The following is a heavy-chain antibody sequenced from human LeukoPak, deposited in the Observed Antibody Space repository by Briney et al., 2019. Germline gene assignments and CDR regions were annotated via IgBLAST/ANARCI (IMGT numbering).Heavy chain of an antibody. CDR3: ARELYAIDY. CDR2: IYSTGST. Sequence: SETLSLTCTVSGSSIGTYSWSWIRQPPGKGLEWIGYIYSTGSTHYNPSLKSRATMSVDTSKNQFSLKLSSVTAADTAVYYCARELYAIDYWGQGTLVTVSS. J-gene: IGHJ4*02. CDR1: GSSIGTYS. D-gene: IGHD2-2*01. V-gene: IGHV4-4*09.